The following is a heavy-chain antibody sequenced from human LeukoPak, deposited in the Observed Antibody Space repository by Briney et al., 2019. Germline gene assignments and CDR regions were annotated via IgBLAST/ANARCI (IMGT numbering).Heavy chain of an antibody. V-gene: IGHV4-39*07. D-gene: IGHD6-6*01. CDR3: ARGGWHSTSRQEGNWFDP. J-gene: IGHJ5*02. Sequence: SETLSLTCTVSGGSISSTTYYWAWIRQPPGKGLEWIGSIYYSGSTNYNPSLKSRVTISVDTSKNQFSLKLSSVTAADTAVYYCARGGWHSTSRQEGNWFDPWGQGTLVTVSS. CDR2: IYYSGST. CDR1: GGSISSTTYY.